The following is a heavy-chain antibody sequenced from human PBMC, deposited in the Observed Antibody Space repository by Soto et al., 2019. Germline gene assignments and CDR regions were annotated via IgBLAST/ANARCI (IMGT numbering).Heavy chain of an antibody. CDR3: ARGAPPREYSSRWYFDY. CDR2: IIPIFGTA. Sequence: QVQLVQSGAEVKKPGSSVKVSCKASGGTFSSYAISWVRQAPGQGLEWMGGIIPIFGTANYAQKFQGRVTIPAYESASTAYVVLRSLRSEDTGVYYSARGAPPREYSSRWYFDYWGQGTLVTVSS. V-gene: IGHV1-69*12. D-gene: IGHD6-13*01. J-gene: IGHJ4*02. CDR1: GGTFSSYA.